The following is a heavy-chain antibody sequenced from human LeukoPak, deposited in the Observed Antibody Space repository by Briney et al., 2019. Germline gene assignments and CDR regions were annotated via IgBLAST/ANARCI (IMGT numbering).Heavy chain of an antibody. CDR3: ARQMLVERWLSN. CDR1: GGSISSSSYY. V-gene: IGHV4-39*01. CDR2: IYYSGST. Sequence: SETLSLTCTVSGGSISSSSYYWGWIRQPPGKGLEWIGSIYYSGSTYYNPSLKSRVTISVDTSKNQFSLKLSSVTAADTAVYYCARQMLVERWLSNWGQGTLVTVSS. D-gene: IGHD5-24*01. J-gene: IGHJ4*02.